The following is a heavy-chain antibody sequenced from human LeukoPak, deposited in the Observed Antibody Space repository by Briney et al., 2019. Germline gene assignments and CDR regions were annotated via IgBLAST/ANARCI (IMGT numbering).Heavy chain of an antibody. J-gene: IGHJ4*02. CDR2: IKQDGSGT. CDR3: ARGRPAAGQSFFDY. Sequence: GGSLSLSCAVSGFPFSNYWMSWVRQAPGKGLEWVASIKQDGSGTYYVDSVKGRFTISRDNAKNSLYLQMNSLRAEDTAVYYCARGRPAAGQSFFDYWGQGTLVTVSS. D-gene: IGHD6-13*01. V-gene: IGHV3-7*01. CDR1: GFPFSNYW.